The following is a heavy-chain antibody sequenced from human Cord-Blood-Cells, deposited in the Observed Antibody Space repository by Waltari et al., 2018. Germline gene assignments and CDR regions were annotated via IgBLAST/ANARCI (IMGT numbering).Heavy chain of an antibody. V-gene: IGHV4-39*01. CDR1: GGSISSSSYS. CDR3: ARQRRFASGPTVATIDY. D-gene: IGHD5-12*01. J-gene: IGHJ4*02. CDR2: IYYSGST. Sequence: QLQLQESGPGLVKPSETLSLTCTVSGGSISSSSYSWGWIRQSPGKGLEWIGSIYYSGSTYYNPSLKSRVTISVDTSKNQFSLKLSSVTAADTAVYYCARQRRFASGPTVATIDYWGQGTLVTVSS.